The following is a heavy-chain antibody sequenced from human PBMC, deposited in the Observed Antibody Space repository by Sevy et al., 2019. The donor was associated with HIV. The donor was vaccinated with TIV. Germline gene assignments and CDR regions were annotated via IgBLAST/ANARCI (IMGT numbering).Heavy chain of an antibody. CDR2: IKRVGSER. CDR1: GFTFSNYW. V-gene: IGHV3-7*03. D-gene: IGHD1-26*01. CDR3: ARDCNSASCLWGLDV. Sequence: GGSLRLSCAASGFTFSNYWMTWVRQAPGKGLEWVANIKRVGSERYYLASVKGRFTISRDKAKKSLYLQMNSLTAEDTAVYYCARDCNSASCLWGLDVWGQGTTVTVSS. J-gene: IGHJ6*02.